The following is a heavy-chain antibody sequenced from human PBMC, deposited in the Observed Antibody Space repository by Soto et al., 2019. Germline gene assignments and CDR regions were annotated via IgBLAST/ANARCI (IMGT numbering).Heavy chain of an antibody. V-gene: IGHV2-5*02. CDR3: AHIRVVTYYGSGWFDP. CDR1: GSSLSTSGVG. CDR2: IYWDDDK. D-gene: IGHD3-10*01. J-gene: IGHJ5*02. Sequence: QITLRESGPTLVKPTQTLTLTCAVSGSSLSTSGVGVGWIRQPPGKALEWLALIYWDDDKRYSPSLTNRLTITKDTSKNHAVLTMTNMDPVDTATYYCAHIRVVTYYGSGWFDPWGQGTLVTVSS.